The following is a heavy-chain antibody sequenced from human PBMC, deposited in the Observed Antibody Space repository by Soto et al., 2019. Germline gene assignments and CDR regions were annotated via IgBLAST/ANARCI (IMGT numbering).Heavy chain of an antibody. CDR2: VNTDETRT. CDR3: ARALHGQWYCVF. CDR1: GFTFSSYW. D-gene: IGHD6-19*01. V-gene: IGHV3-74*01. J-gene: IGHJ4*02. Sequence: EVQLVESGGGLVQPGGSLRLSCGASGFTFSSYWMHWVRQTPGKGLVWVARVNTDETRTRYADSVKTRFTVSKDNAKNMPYQQMNRLIAEDTAVYHCARALHGQWYCVFWGQGTQVTFSS.